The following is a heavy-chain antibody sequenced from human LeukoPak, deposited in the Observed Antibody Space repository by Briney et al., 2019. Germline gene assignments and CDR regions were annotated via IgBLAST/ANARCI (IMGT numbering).Heavy chain of an antibody. Sequence: GGSLRLSCAASGFTFSNAWMSWVRQAPGKGLEWVGRIKSKTDSGTTDYAAPVKGRFTISRDDSKNTLYLQMNSLKTEDTAVYYCTTEDSDYYGSGSYHYYYGMDVWGQGTTVAVSS. V-gene: IGHV3-15*01. J-gene: IGHJ6*02. CDR3: TTEDSDYYGSGSYHYYYGMDV. D-gene: IGHD3-10*01. CDR2: IKSKTDSGTT. CDR1: GFTFSNAW.